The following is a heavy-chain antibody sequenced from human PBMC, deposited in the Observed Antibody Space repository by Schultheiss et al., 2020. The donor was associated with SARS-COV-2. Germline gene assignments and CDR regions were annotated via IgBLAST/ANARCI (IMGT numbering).Heavy chain of an antibody. D-gene: IGHD3-22*01. J-gene: IGHJ4*02. CDR3: ARNGDYYDSSGTTFDY. V-gene: IGHV1-18*01. CDR2: ISAYNGNT. CDR1: GYTFTSYG. Sequence: ASVKVSCKASGYTFTSYGISWVRQAPGQGLEWMGWISAYNGNTNYAQKLQGRVTITADESTSTAYMELSRLRSDDTAVYYCARNGDYYDSSGTTFDYWGQGTLVTVSS.